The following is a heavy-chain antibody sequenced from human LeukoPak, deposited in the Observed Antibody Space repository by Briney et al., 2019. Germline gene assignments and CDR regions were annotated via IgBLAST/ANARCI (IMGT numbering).Heavy chain of an antibody. J-gene: IGHJ4*02. CDR3: ARGRDYGGNPLKFDY. CDR1: GYRLTTYW. V-gene: IGHV5-51*01. CDR2: IYPGDSDT. Sequence: GESLKISCKASGYRLTTYWIGWVRQMPGKGLEWMGIIYPGDSDTRYSPSFQGQVTMSADKSINTAYLQWKSLKASDTAMYYCARGRDYGGNPLKFDYWGQGTLVTVAS. D-gene: IGHD4-23*01.